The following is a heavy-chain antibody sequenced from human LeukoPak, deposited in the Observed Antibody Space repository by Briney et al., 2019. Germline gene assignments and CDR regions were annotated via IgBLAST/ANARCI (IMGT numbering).Heavy chain of an antibody. CDR2: IYYSGST. CDR3: ARDAWNDVPFDY. D-gene: IGHD1-1*01. J-gene: IGHJ4*02. V-gene: IGHV4-39*07. Sequence: SETLSLTCTVSGGSISSSSYYWGWIRQPPGTGLEWIANIYYSGSTYYNPSLKSRVTVSVDTSKNQFSLKLSSVTAADTAVYYCARDAWNDVPFDYWGQGTLVAVSS. CDR1: GGSISSSSYY.